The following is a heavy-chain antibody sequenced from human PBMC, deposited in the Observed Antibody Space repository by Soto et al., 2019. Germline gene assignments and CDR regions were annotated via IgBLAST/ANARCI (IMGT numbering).Heavy chain of an antibody. Sequence: GGSLRLSCVASGFTFSNYAMSWVRQAPGKGLEWVSGISGSGGSIYYADSVKGRFTISRDNSKKTLYLQMNSLRAEDTAVYYCAKEGRGNYYYYGMDVWGQGTTVTVSS. V-gene: IGHV3-23*01. D-gene: IGHD3-16*01. CDR1: GFTFSNYA. CDR2: ISGSGGSI. CDR3: AKEGRGNYYYYGMDV. J-gene: IGHJ6*02.